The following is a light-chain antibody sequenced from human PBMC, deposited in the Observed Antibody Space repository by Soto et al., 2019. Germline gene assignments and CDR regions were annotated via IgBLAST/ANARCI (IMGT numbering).Light chain of an antibody. J-gene: IGKJ1*01. CDR1: QDISNY. CDR2: DAS. Sequence: DIQMTQSPSSLSASVGDRVTITCQASQDISNYLNWYQQKPGKAPKLLIYDASNLETEVPSRLSGSGSGTDFTFTISSLQPEDIATYYCQQYDNLPSTWTFGQGTKVEIK. V-gene: IGKV1-33*01. CDR3: QQYDNLPSTWT.